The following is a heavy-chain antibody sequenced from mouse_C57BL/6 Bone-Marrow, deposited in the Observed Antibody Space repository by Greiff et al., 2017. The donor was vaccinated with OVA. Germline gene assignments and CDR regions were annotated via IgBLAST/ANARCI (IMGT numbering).Heavy chain of an antibody. Sequence: VQLQQSGAELVSPGTSVKMSCKVFGYTFTNYGIGWEKQRPGHGFEWIGDIYPGGGYTNYNEKFKGKATLTADKSSSTAYMQFSSLTSEDSAIYYCARNYGSSYGFAYWGQGTLVTVSA. J-gene: IGHJ3*01. V-gene: IGHV1-63*01. CDR1: GYTFTNYG. CDR3: ARNYGSSYGFAY. CDR2: IYPGGGYT. D-gene: IGHD1-1*01.